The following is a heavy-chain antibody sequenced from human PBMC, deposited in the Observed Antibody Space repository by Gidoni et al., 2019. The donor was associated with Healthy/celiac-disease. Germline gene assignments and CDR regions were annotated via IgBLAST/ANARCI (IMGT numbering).Heavy chain of an antibody. CDR3: VRRVYVGTTALAEAFNM. CDR1: GFTFSDHY. CDR2: SRNKANSYRT. J-gene: IGHJ3*02. V-gene: IGHV3-72*01. Sequence: EVQLVESGGGLVQPGGSLRLSCAASGFTFSDHYMDWVRQAPGKGLEWVGRSRNKANSYRTEFAASVKGRFTISRDDSKNSLYLQMNSLKAEDTAVYYCVRRVYVGTTALAEAFNMWGQGTMVTVSS. D-gene: IGHD1-26*01.